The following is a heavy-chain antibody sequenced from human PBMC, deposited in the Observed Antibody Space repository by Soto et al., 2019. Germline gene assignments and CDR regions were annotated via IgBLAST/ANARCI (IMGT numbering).Heavy chain of an antibody. CDR2: IDYSRST. J-gene: IGHJ4*02. V-gene: IGHV4-30-4*01. Sequence: QVQLQESGPGLVKPSQTLSLTCTVSGGSISSGDYYWSWIRQPPGKGREWIGYIDYSRSTYYNPSHKSRVTRSVDTSKIQFSLKLSFVTAADTAVYYCARDGVVEADWGQGTLVT. CDR1: GGSISSGDYY. CDR3: ARDGVVEAD. D-gene: IGHD2-2*01.